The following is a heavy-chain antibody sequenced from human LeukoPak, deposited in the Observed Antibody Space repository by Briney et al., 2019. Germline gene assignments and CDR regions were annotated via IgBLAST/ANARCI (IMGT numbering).Heavy chain of an antibody. D-gene: IGHD3-10*01. V-gene: IGHV3-15*01. J-gene: IGHJ4*02. Sequence: GGSLRLSCAASGFTFSNAWMSWVRQAPGKGLEWVGRIKSKTDGGTTDYAAPVKGRFTISRDDSKNTLYLQMNSLKTEDTAVYYCATEGYYGSGSYSNWGQGTLVTVSS. CDR2: IKSKTDGGTT. CDR1: GFTFSNAW. CDR3: ATEGYYGSGSYSN.